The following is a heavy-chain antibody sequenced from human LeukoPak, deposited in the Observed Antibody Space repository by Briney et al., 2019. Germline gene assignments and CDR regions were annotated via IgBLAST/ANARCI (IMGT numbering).Heavy chain of an antibody. CDR1: GFTLSSYA. J-gene: IGHJ4*02. CDR3: AKAPVTTCSGAYCYPFDY. CDR2: ISVSGNT. V-gene: IGHV3-23*01. D-gene: IGHD2-15*01. Sequence: GGSLRLSCAASGFTLSSYAMSWVRQGPGKGLEWVSAISVSGNTYHADSVKGRFTISRDSYKNTLYLQMNSLRAEDAAIYYCAKAPVTTCSGAYCYPFDYWGQGTLVTVSS.